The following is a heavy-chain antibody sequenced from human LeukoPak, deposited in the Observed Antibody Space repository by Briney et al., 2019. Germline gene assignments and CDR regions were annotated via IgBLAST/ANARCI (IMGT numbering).Heavy chain of an antibody. Sequence: GGSLRLSCAASGFTFDNYAMSWVRQAPGKGLEWVSGISGSGGSTHYADPVKGRFTISRDISKNMVYLQMGSLRPEDMAVYYCARVVPYYDFWSGPVDYWGQGILVTVST. V-gene: IGHV3-23*01. CDR2: ISGSGGST. CDR1: GFTFDNYA. J-gene: IGHJ4*02. CDR3: ARVVPYYDFWSGPVDY. D-gene: IGHD3-3*01.